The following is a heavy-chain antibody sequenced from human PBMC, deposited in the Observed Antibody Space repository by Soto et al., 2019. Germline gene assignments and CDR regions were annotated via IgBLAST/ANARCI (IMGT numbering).Heavy chain of an antibody. D-gene: IGHD2-15*01. Sequence: SETLSLTCTVSGGSIGSSSYYWGWIRQPPGKGLEWIGSIYYSGSTYYNPSLKSRVTISVDTSKNQFSLKLSSVTAADTAVYYCARQSGRIVVVVAATRGGHYFDYWGQGTLVTVSS. J-gene: IGHJ4*02. CDR3: ARQSGRIVVVVAATRGGHYFDY. CDR1: GGSIGSSSYY. V-gene: IGHV4-39*01. CDR2: IYYSGST.